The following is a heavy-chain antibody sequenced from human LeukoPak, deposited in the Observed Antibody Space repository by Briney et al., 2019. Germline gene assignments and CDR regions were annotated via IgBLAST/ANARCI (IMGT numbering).Heavy chain of an antibody. J-gene: IGHJ5*02. CDR1: GGSISSGSYY. D-gene: IGHD6-13*01. CDR3: AREDSSSWYWFDP. V-gene: IGHV4-61*02. CDR2: IYTSGST. Sequence: SETLSLTCTVSGGSISSGSYYWSWIRQPAGKGLEWIGRIYTSGSTSYNPSLKCRVTISVDTSKNQFSLKLSSVTAADTAVYYCAREDSSSWYWFDPWGQGTLVTVSS.